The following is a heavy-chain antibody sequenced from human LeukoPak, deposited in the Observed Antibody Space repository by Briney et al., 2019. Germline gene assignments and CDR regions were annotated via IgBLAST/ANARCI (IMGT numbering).Heavy chain of an antibody. CDR2: ISRSGSTI. J-gene: IGHJ6*03. Sequence: PGGSLRLSCATSGFTFSDYYMTWIRQAQGRGLEWLSYISRSGSTIYYADSVKGRFTISRDNAKNSLYLQMDSLRADDTAVYYWARASDYYDSSGTNYYYYYMDVWGNGTTVTVSS. D-gene: IGHD3-22*01. CDR1: GFTFSDYY. CDR3: ARASDYYDSSGTNYYYYYMDV. V-gene: IGHV3-11*01.